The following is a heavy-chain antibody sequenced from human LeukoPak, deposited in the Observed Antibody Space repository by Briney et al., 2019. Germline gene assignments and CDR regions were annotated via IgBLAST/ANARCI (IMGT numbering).Heavy chain of an antibody. CDR2: IIPVFGTA. Sequence: GASVKVSCKASGGTFSSHSIAWVRQAPGQGLEWMGTIIPVFGTADYAQKFQGRVTITADGSTSTAYMELSSLRSEDTAVYYCARGRDCSSTSCYSLKPRGAWFDPWGQGTLVTVSS. V-gene: IGHV1-69*13. J-gene: IGHJ5*02. CDR3: ARGRDCSSTSCYSLKPRGAWFDP. D-gene: IGHD2-2*02. CDR1: GGTFSSHS.